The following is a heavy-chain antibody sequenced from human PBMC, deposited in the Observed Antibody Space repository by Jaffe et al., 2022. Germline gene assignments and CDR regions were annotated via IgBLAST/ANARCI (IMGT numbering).Heavy chain of an antibody. D-gene: IGHD3-3*01. Sequence: QVQLQQWGAGLLKPSETLSLTCAVYGGSFSGYYWSWIRQPPGKGLEWIGEINHSGSTNYNPSLKSRVTISVDTSKNQFSLKLSSVTAADTAVYYCARVITPRWLGWSGYYTGGYQDYYYYMDVWGKGTTVTVSS. V-gene: IGHV4-34*01. CDR1: GGSFSGYY. CDR2: INHSGST. J-gene: IGHJ6*03. CDR3: ARVITPRWLGWSGYYTGGYQDYYYYMDV.